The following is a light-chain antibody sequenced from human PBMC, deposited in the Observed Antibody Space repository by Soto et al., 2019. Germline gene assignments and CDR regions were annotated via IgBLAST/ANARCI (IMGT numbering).Light chain of an antibody. Sequence: EIVLTQSPATLSLSPGERATLSCRASQSVGSYLAWFQQKPGQAPRLLIYDAFNRATGVPGRFSGSGSGTDFTLTISSLEPEDFAVYYCQQRTNWPRTFGQGTKVEVK. CDR1: QSVGSY. J-gene: IGKJ1*01. CDR2: DAF. CDR3: QQRTNWPRT. V-gene: IGKV3-11*01.